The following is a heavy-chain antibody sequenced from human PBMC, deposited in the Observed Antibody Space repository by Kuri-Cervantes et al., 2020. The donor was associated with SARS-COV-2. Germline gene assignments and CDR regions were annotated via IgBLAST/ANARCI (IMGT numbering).Heavy chain of an antibody. CDR3: ARDGAFTIFGVVIIGDY. V-gene: IGHV3-30-3*01. D-gene: IGHD3-3*01. CDR1: GFTFSSYA. CDR2: ISYDGSNK. Sequence: GESLKIPCAASGFTFSSYAMHWARQAPGKGLEWVAVISYDGSNKYYADSVKGRFTISRDNSKNTLYLQMNSLRAEDTAVYYCARDGAFTIFGVVIIGDYWGQGTLVTVSS. J-gene: IGHJ4*02.